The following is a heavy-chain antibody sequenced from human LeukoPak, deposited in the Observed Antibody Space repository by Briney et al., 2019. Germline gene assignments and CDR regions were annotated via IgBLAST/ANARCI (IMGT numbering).Heavy chain of an antibody. V-gene: IGHV3-23*01. D-gene: IGHD3-16*01. CDR2: IFDSGDIT. CDR1: GFTFSSFA. J-gene: IGHJ6*03. CDR3: AKLGGQEVYNYYVGV. Sequence: GGSLKLSCEASGFTFSSFAMSGFRQAPGKGLKWASGIFDSGDITYYANSVKGRFTISRDNSKNTLYLQMNSLRAEDTAVYYCAKLGGQEVYNYYVGVWGKGTTVAVSS.